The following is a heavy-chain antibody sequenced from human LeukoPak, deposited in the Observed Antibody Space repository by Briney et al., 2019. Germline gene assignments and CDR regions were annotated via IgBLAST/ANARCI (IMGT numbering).Heavy chain of an antibody. CDR3: ARNFAS. CDR1: GFTFTNHW. Sequence: GGSLRLSCAASGFTFTNHWMSWVRQAPGKGLEWVANINQDGSEKFYVDSVKGRFTISRDNAKNSLYLQMNSLRAEDTAVYYCARNFASWGQGTLVTVSS. V-gene: IGHV3-7*01. CDR2: INQDGSEK. J-gene: IGHJ4*02.